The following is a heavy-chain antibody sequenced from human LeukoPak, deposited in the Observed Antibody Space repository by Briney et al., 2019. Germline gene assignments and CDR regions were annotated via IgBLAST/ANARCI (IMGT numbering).Heavy chain of an antibody. D-gene: IGHD5-24*01. CDR2: VWSDGTNK. Sequence: GGSLRLSCAASGFTFSSYGIQWVRQAPGKGLEWVAVVWSDGTNKYYADSVKGRFTISRDNSKNTLSLQMNSLRAEDTAVYYCARERPIITYFDYWGQGTLVTVSS. CDR1: GFTFSSYG. V-gene: IGHV3-33*01. CDR3: ARERPIITYFDY. J-gene: IGHJ4*02.